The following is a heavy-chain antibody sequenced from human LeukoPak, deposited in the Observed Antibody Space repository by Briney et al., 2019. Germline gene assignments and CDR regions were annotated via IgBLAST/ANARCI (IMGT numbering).Heavy chain of an antibody. J-gene: IGHJ6*02. V-gene: IGHV3-23*01. Sequence: GASLRLSCAASGFTFSSYAMSWVRQAPGKGLEWVSTINSDGSTYYADSVKGRFTISRDNSNTLYLQMNSLRAEDMAVYYCAKSAAAGDHYYGMDVWGQGTTVTVSS. CDR2: INSDGST. D-gene: IGHD6-13*01. CDR3: AKSAAAGDHYYGMDV. CDR1: GFTFSSYA.